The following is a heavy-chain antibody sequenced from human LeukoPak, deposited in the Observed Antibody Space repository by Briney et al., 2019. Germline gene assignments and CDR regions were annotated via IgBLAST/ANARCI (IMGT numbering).Heavy chain of an antibody. J-gene: IGHJ6*02. V-gene: IGHV3-23*01. D-gene: IGHD5-24*01. CDR1: GFTFSSYG. Sequence: GGSLRLSCAASGFTFSSYGMSWVRQAPGKGLEWVSAIGGRDGSTYYADSVKGRFTISRDNSKNTLYLQMNSLRAEDTAVYYCARGGTEIYYYYYGMDVWGQGTTVTVSS. CDR2: IGGRDGST. CDR3: ARGGTEIYYYYYGMDV.